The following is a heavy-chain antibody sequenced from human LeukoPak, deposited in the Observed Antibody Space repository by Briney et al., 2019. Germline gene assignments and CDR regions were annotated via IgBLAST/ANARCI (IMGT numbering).Heavy chain of an antibody. J-gene: IGHJ3*02. CDR3: AKCDSSSWYICAFDI. CDR2: ISGSGGST. V-gene: IGHV3-23*01. D-gene: IGHD6-13*01. CDR1: GFTFSSYA. Sequence: GGSLRLSCAASGFTFSSYAMSCVRQAPGKGLEWVSAISGSGGSTYYADSVKGRFTISRDNSKNTLYLQMNSLRAEDTAVYYCAKCDSSSWYICAFDIWGQGTMVTVSS.